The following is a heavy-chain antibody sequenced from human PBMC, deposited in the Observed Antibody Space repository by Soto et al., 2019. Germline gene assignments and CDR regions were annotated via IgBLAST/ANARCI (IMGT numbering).Heavy chain of an antibody. V-gene: IGHV5-10-1*01. CDR1: GYSFTSYW. D-gene: IGHD2-2*01. J-gene: IGHJ6*02. CDR2: IDPSDSYT. CDR3: ARGHDCSSTSRYLGYYYYYGMDV. Sequence: GESLKISCKGSGYSFTSYWISWVRQMPGKGLEWMGRIDPSDSYTNYSPSFQGHVTISADKSISTAYLQWSSLKASDTAMYYCARGHDCSSTSRYLGYYYYYGMDVWGQGTTVTVSS.